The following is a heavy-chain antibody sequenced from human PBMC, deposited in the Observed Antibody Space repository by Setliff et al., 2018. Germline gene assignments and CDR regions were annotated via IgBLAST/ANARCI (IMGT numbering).Heavy chain of an antibody. CDR3: ARGPSGWSSATSRYYFYMDV. Sequence: ASVKVSCKAFGGTFSNSAINWVRQAPGQGLEWMGGIIPIRGAADYAQKFQGKVIITADGSTSTAYMELTSLRSDDAAVYYCARGPSGWSSATSRYYFYMDVWGKGTPVTVSS. D-gene: IGHD6-19*01. V-gene: IGHV1-69*13. J-gene: IGHJ6*03. CDR1: GGTFSNSA. CDR2: IIPIRGAA.